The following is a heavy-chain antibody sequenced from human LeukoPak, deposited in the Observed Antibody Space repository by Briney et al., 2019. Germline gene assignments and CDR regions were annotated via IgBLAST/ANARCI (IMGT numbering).Heavy chain of an antibody. CDR1: GFTFSSYW. J-gene: IGHJ4*02. CDR3: ARSLQYGADYNYYFDF. CDR2: INSDGSST. Sequence: HPGGSLRLSCAASGFTFSSYWMHWVRQAPGKGLVWVSRINSDGSSTSYADSVKGRFTISRDNAKNTLSLQMNSLRAEDTAVYYCARSLQYGADYNYYFDFWGQGTLVTVSS. V-gene: IGHV3-74*01. D-gene: IGHD4/OR15-4a*01.